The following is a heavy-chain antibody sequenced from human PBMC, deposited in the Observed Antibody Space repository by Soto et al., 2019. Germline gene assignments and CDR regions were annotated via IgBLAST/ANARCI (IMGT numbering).Heavy chain of an antibody. CDR1: GFTFSSYS. J-gene: IGHJ6*02. Sequence: GGSLRLSCAASGFTFSSYSMNWVRQAPGKGLEWVSSISSSSSYIYYADSVKGRFTISRDNAKNSLYLQMNSLRAEDTAVYYCARDLVRGGYYYYGMDVWGQGTTVTVSS. CDR2: ISSSSSYI. CDR3: ARDLVRGGYYYYGMDV. D-gene: IGHD3-10*01. V-gene: IGHV3-21*01.